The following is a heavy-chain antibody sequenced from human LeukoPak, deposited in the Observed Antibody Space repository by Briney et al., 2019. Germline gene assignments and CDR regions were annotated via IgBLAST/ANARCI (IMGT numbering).Heavy chain of an antibody. Sequence: GESLKISCKGSGYSFTSYWIGWVRQMPGKGLEWMGIIYPGDSDTRYSPSFQGQVTISADKSISTAYLQWSSLKASDTAMYYCARHSRRSSGWRSNWFDPWGQGTLVTVSS. CDR3: ARHSRRSSGWRSNWFDP. J-gene: IGHJ5*02. D-gene: IGHD6-19*01. CDR2: IYPGDSDT. V-gene: IGHV5-51*01. CDR1: GYSFTSYW.